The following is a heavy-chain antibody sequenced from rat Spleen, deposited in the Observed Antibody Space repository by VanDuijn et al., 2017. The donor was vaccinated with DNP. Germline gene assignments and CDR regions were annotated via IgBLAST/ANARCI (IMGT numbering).Heavy chain of an antibody. Sequence: EVQLVESGGDLVQPGRSLKLSCVASGFTFNNYWMTWIRQVPGKGLEWVASITSSGGSTYYPDSVKGRFTISRDNAKSILYLQMDSLRSEDTATYYCATPPYGYNYWYFDFWGPGTMVTVSS. D-gene: IGHD1-9*01. V-gene: IGHV5-31*01. CDR3: ATPPYGYNYWYFDF. CDR2: ITSSGGST. CDR1: GFTFNNYW. J-gene: IGHJ1*01.